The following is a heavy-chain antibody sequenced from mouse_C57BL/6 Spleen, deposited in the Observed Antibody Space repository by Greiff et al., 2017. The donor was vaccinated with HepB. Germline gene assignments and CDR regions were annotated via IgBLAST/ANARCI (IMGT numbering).Heavy chain of an antibody. CDR1: GYSITSGYY. CDR2: ISYDGSN. V-gene: IGHV3-6*01. J-gene: IGHJ3*01. D-gene: IGHD3-2*02. Sequence: EVKLVESGPGLVKPSQSLSLTCSVTGYSITSGYYWNWIRQFPGNKLEWMGYISYDGSNNYNPSLKNRISITRDTSKNQFFLKLNSVTTEDTATYYCAREDSSGYGAWFAYWGQGTLVTVSA. CDR3: AREDSSGYGAWFAY.